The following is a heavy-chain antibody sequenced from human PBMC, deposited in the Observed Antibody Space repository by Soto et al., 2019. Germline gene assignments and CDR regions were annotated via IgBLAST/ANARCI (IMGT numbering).Heavy chain of an antibody. J-gene: IGHJ6*03. D-gene: IGHD6-13*01. CDR2: IYYSGST. CDR3: ARDVQGRSSYYYYYMDV. CDR1: GGSISSGGYY. Sequence: PSETLSLTCTVSGGSISSGGYYWSWIRQHPGKGLEWIGYIYYSGSTYYNPSLKSRVTISVDTSKNQFSLKLSSVTAADTAVYYCARDVQGRSSYYYYYMDVWGKGTTVTVSS. V-gene: IGHV4-31*02.